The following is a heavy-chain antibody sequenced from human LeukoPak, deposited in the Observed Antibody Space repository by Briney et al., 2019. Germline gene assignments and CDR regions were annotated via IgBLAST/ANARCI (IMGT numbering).Heavy chain of an antibody. CDR3: AKELSSGCLDY. CDR2: IRSYNGNT. D-gene: IGHD6-19*01. CDR1: GYTFSSHG. V-gene: IGHV1-18*01. Sequence: ASVKVSCKASGYTFSSHGFSWVRQAPGQGPEWMGWIRSYNGNTGYAQKFQGRVTMTIDTSTSTAYMELRSLRPDDSAIYYCAKELSSGCLDYWGQGTLVTVSS. J-gene: IGHJ4*02.